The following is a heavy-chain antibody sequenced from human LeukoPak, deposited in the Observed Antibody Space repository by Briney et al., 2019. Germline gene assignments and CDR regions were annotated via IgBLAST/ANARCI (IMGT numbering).Heavy chain of an antibody. Sequence: GGSLRLSCAASGFTFSSYSMNWVRQAPGKGLGWVSYISSSSNIISYADSVKGRFTISRDNAKNSLYLQMNSLRAEDTAVYYCARGDDILTGYYQLDYWGQGTLVTVSS. CDR1: GFTFSSYS. J-gene: IGHJ4*02. V-gene: IGHV3-48*01. CDR3: ARGDDILTGYYQLDY. D-gene: IGHD3-9*01. CDR2: ISSSSNII.